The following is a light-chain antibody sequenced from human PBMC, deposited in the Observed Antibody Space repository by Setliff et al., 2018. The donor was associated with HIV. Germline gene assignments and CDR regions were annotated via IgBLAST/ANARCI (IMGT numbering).Light chain of an antibody. CDR2: RAT. J-gene: IGLJ1*01. CDR1: SNDVGRYDL. CDR3: CSNTGSNTFV. V-gene: IGLV2-23*01. Sequence: SALAQPASVSGSPGQSITISCTGTSNDVGRYDLVSWYQQHPARAPKLIIYRATRRPSGVSNRFSGSKSGNVASLTISGLQAEDEADYYCCSNTGSNTFVFGTGTKVTVL.